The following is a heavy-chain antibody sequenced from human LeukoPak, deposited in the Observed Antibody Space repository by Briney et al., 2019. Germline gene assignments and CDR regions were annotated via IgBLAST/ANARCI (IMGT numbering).Heavy chain of an antibody. Sequence: GGSLRLSCAASGFTISDKYMCWVRQAPGKGLEWISAIYSGGNTYYTNSVKGRFIISRDSSKNAMYLQMNGLTDEDTAVYYCARDPTGASVWGKGTTVTVSS. J-gene: IGHJ6*04. V-gene: IGHV3-53*01. CDR1: GFTISDKY. CDR2: IYSGGNT. CDR3: ARDPTGASV. D-gene: IGHD1-14*01.